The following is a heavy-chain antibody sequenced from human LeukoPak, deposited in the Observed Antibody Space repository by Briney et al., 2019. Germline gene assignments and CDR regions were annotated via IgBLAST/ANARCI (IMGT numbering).Heavy chain of an antibody. CDR2: INSDGSTT. D-gene: IGHD7-27*01. V-gene: IGHV3-74*01. CDR1: GFTFSSYW. Sequence: PGGSLRLSCAASGFTFSSYWMHWVRQAPGKGLVWVSRINSDGSTTKYADSVQGRFTISRDNAKNTLYLQMSSLRAEDTAVYYCARTGGYYFDYWGQGTLVTVSS. CDR3: ARTGGYYFDY. J-gene: IGHJ4*02.